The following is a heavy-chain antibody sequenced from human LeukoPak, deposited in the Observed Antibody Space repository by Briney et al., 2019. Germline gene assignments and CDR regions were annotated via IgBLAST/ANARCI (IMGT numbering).Heavy chain of an antibody. Sequence: GGSLRLSCAASGFTFSSYSMNWVRQAPGKGLEWVSSISSSSSYIYYADSVKGRFTISRDNAKNSLYLQMNSLRAEDTAVYYCARGEAYCGGDCYLPFGYWGQGTLVTVSS. CDR3: ARGEAYCGGDCYLPFGY. CDR2: ISSSSSYI. V-gene: IGHV3-21*01. J-gene: IGHJ4*02. D-gene: IGHD2-21*02. CDR1: GFTFSSYS.